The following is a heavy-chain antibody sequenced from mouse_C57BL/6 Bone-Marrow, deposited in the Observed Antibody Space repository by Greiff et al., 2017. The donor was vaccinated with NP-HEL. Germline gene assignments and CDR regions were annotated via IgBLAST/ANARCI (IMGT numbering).Heavy chain of an antibody. D-gene: IGHD2-2*01. CDR2: ISDGGSYT. CDR1: GFTFSSYA. CDR3: AREGVTTWDY. V-gene: IGHV5-4*01. J-gene: IGHJ2*01. Sequence: EVKLVESGGGLVKPGGSLKLSCAASGFTFSSYAMSWVRQTPEKRLEWVATISDGGSYTYYPDNVKGRFTISRDNAKNNLYLQMSHLKSEDTAMYYCAREGVTTWDYWGQGTTLTVSS.